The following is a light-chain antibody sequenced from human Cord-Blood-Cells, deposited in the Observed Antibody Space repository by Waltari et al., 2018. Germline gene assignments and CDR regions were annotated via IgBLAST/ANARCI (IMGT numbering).Light chain of an antibody. Sequence: QSALTQPAPVSGSPGQSITISCTGTSSAAGGYNFVSWYQQYPGKAPKLMIYDVSNRPSGVSNRFSGSKSGNTASLTISGLQAEDEADYYCSSYTSSSTWVFGGGTKLTVL. J-gene: IGLJ3*02. CDR2: DVS. V-gene: IGLV2-14*01. CDR3: SSYTSSSTWV. CDR1: SSAAGGYNF.